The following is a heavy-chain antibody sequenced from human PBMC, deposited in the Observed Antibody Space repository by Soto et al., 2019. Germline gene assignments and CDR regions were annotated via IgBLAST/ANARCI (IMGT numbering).Heavy chain of an antibody. J-gene: IGHJ5*02. Sequence: GESLKISCNGSGYSFTIYCISLVRQMPGKGLEWMGRIDPSDSYTNYSPSFQGHVTISADKSISTAYLQWSSLKASDTAMYYCARLYCSGGSCYEGFDPWGQGTLVTVSS. CDR2: IDPSDSYT. D-gene: IGHD2-15*01. CDR1: GYSFTIYC. CDR3: ARLYCSGGSCYEGFDP. V-gene: IGHV5-10-1*01.